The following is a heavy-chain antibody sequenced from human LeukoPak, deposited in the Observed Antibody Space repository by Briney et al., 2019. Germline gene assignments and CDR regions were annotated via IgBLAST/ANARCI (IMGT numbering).Heavy chain of an antibody. Sequence: ASVKVSCKASGGTFSSYAISWVRQAPGQGLEWMGRIIPILGIANYAQKLQGRVTMTTDTSTSTAYMELRSLRSDDTAVYYCARDNPFSGSPRPDYWGQGTLVTVSS. D-gene: IGHD3-10*01. CDR2: IIPILGIA. J-gene: IGHJ4*02. CDR3: ARDNPFSGSPRPDY. V-gene: IGHV1-69*04. CDR1: GGTFSSYA.